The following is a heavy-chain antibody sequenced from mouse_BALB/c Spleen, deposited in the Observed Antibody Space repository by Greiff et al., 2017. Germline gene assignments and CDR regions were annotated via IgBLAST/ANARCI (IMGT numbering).Heavy chain of an antibody. Sequence: VQLQQSGPGLVAPSQSLSITCTVSGFSLTNYGVSWVRQPPGKGLEWLGVIWGDGNTDYHSALISRLSISKDNSKSQVFLKLSSLQTDDTATYYCATYGGAYWGQGTLVTVSA. V-gene: IGHV2-3*01. J-gene: IGHJ3*01. CDR2: IWGDGNT. CDR3: ATYGGAY. CDR1: GFSLTNYG. D-gene: IGHD1-1*02.